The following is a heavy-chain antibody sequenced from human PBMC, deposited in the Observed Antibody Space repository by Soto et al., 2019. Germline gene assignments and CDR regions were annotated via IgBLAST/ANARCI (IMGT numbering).Heavy chain of an antibody. CDR2: INHSGST. J-gene: IGHJ3*02. V-gene: IGHV4-34*01. CDR3: ARVVYCSGGSCERGDAFDI. D-gene: IGHD2-15*01. CDR1: GGSFSGYY. Sequence: QVQLQQWGAGLLKPSETLSLTCAVYGGSFSGYYWSWIRQPPGKGLEWIGEINHSGSTNYNPSLKSRVTTSVDTPKNQFSLKLSSVTAADTAVYYCARVVYCSGGSCERGDAFDIWGQGTMVTVSS.